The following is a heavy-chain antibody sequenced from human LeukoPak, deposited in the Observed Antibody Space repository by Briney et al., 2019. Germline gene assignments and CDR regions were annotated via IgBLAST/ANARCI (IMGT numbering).Heavy chain of an antibody. V-gene: IGHV3-49*04. CDR1: GFTFGDYA. CDR2: IRSKAYGGTT. J-gene: IGHJ6*02. D-gene: IGHD3-22*01. Sequence: GRSLRLSCTASGFTFGDYAMSWVRQAPGKGLEWVGFIRSKAYGGTTEYAASVKGRFTISRDDSKSIAYLQMNSLKTEDTAVYYCTRERDYDSSGWPQEYYYYYYGMDVWGQGTTVTVSS. CDR3: TRERDYDSSGWPQEYYYYYYGMDV.